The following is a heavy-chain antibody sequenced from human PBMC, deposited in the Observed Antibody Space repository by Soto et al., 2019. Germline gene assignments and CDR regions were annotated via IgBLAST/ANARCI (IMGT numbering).Heavy chain of an antibody. CDR1: GGSISSSNW. V-gene: IGHV4-4*02. J-gene: IGHJ6*02. D-gene: IGHD2-2*01. CDR3: ARVVGGYYYGMDV. CDR2: IYHSGST. Sequence: QVQLQESGPGLVKPSGTLSLTCAVSGGSISSSNWWSWVRQPPGKGLEWIGEIYHSGSTNYNPSLRSGVTISVDKSKNQFSLKLSSVTAADTAVYYCARVVGGYYYGMDVWGQGTTVTVSS.